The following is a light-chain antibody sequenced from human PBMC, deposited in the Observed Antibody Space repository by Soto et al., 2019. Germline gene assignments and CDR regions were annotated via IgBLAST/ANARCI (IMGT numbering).Light chain of an antibody. Sequence: EIVMTQSPATLSVSPGERATLSCRASQNVNSNLAWYQHKAGQAPRLLIYGASTRATGIPARFSGSGSETEFTLTISSLQPEDFAVYYCQQYNNWPPEDTFGQGTKLEIK. CDR2: GAS. J-gene: IGKJ2*01. V-gene: IGKV3-15*01. CDR1: QNVNSN. CDR3: QQYNNWPPEDT.